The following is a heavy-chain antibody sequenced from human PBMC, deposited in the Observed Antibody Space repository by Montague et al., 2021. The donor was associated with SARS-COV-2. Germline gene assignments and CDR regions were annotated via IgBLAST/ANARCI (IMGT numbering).Heavy chain of an antibody. CDR3: ASYGVKSPGAFDI. CDR1: KFTFNTYA. CDR2: IGSGGNT. J-gene: IGHJ3*02. D-gene: IGHD4-17*01. Sequence: SLRLSCAASKFTFNTYAMTWVRQAPGKGLEWVSCIGSGGNTFFADSVQGRFTISRDFSTNTVFLQMNRLRADDTAMYFCASYGVKSPGAFDIWGQGTRVTVSS. V-gene: IGHV3-23*01.